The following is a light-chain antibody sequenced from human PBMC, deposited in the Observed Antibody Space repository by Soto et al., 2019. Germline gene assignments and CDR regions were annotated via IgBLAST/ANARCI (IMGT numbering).Light chain of an antibody. Sequence: VLTQSPGPLSLSPGERVTLSCRTSQRVNSNFLSWLQQNPGQPPRLLVYAASKRAAGTPDRFSGTGSGTDFTLIISRQEPEESPIHHCQLSSSYTFTFGQGTQVEI. CDR3: QLSSSYTFT. J-gene: IGKJ2*01. CDR2: AAS. CDR1: QRVNSNF. V-gene: IGKV3-20*01.